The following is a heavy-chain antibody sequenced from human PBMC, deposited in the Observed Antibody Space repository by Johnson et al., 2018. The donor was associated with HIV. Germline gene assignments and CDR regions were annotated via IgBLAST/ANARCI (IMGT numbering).Heavy chain of an antibody. V-gene: IGHV3-NL1*01. Sequence: QVQLVESGGGVVQPGGSLRLSCAASRFTFSTYGMHWVRQAPGKGLEWVSVIYRGDRTYSADSVQGRFTISRDNSKNTLYLQMNSLRAEDTAVYYCAREGLWWGAFDIWGQGTMVTVSS. CDR3: AREGLWWGAFDI. J-gene: IGHJ3*02. CDR1: RFTFSTYG. D-gene: IGHD2-21*01. CDR2: IYRGDRT.